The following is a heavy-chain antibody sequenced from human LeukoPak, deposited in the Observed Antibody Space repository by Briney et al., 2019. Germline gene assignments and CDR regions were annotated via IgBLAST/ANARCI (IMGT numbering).Heavy chain of an antibody. CDR1: VLTFSRYS. V-gene: IGHV3-33*08. D-gene: IGHD3-9*01. J-gene: IGHJ4*02. Sequence: WGSLRLSCAASVLTFSRYSMHWVRQAPGQGLELASVIRYYCSNKDYADSVKGRFTISRDNSKNTLYLQMNSLRAEDTAVYYCARDVLAYDDISAGYPDYWGQGTLVTDSS. CDR3: ARDVLAYDDISAGYPDY. CDR2: IRYYCSNK.